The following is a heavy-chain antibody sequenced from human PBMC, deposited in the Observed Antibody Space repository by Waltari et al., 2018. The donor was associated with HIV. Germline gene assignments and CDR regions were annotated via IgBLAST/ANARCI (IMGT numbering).Heavy chain of an antibody. D-gene: IGHD5-12*01. Sequence: QVQLVQSGAEVKTHGASVKASCKASGYTYTGYDINWVRQATGQGLEWMGWMNPSSGNTGYAQKFQSRVTMTRNTSISTAYMELSSLGSEDTAVYYCARARYSGYDSQNWGQGTLVTVSS. CDR1: GYTYTGYD. J-gene: IGHJ4*02. CDR2: MNPSSGNT. CDR3: ARARYSGYDSQN. V-gene: IGHV1-8*01.